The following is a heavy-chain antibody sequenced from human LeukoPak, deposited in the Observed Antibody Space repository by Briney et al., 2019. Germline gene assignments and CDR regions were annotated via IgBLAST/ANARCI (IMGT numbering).Heavy chain of an antibody. CDR3: ARDTAAATVDY. CDR2: IYYSGST. CDR1: GGSISSGGYY. V-gene: IGHV4-31*03. J-gene: IGHJ4*02. Sequence: SQTLSLTCTVSGGSISSGGYYWSWIRQHPGKGLEWIGYIYYSGSTYYNPSLKSRVTISVDTSKNQFSLKLSSVTAADTAVYYCARDTAAATVDYWGQGTLLTVSS. D-gene: IGHD6-13*01.